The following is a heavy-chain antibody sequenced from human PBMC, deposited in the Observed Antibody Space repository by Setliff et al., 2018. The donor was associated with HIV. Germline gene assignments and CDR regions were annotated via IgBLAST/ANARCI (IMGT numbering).Heavy chain of an antibody. J-gene: IGHJ4*02. CDR1: RGSISSYY. CDR2: MYTSGST. Sequence: SETLSLTCTVSRGSISSYYWTWIRQSPGKGLEWIGRMYTSGSTDYNPSLKSRVTISVDTSKNQFSLKLSSVTAADTAVYYCARDSWFDYWGQGTLVTVSS. CDR3: ARDSWFDY. V-gene: IGHV4-4*09.